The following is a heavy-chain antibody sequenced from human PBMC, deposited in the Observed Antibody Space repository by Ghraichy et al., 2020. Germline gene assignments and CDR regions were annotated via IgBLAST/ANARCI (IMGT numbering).Heavy chain of an antibody. CDR2: IKSETDGGTT. V-gene: IGHV3-15*01. Sequence: ETLSLTCAASGFSFNKAWMSWVRQAPGKGLEWVGRIKSETDGGTTDYAAPVKGRFAISRDDSKHTLYLQMDSLETEDTAVYYCTRRDRESCGGGSCYSDHIDYWGQGTLVTVSS. J-gene: IGHJ4*02. CDR3: TRRDRESCGGGSCYSDHIDY. D-gene: IGHD2-15*01. CDR1: GFSFNKAW.